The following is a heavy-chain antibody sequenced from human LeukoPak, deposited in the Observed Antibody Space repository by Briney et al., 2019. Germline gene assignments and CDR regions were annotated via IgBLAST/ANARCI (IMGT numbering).Heavy chain of an antibody. D-gene: IGHD2-2*01. Sequence: GGSLRLSCAASGFTFSSYAMSWVRQAPGKGLEWASTIVRSGGSTYYADSVKGRFTISRDNSKNTLYLQMNSLRTEDTAVYFCYPQPVANIVEVPVTTEGGQGTLVTVSS. V-gene: IGHV3-23*01. J-gene: IGHJ4*02. CDR2: IVRSGGST. CDR3: YPQPVANIVEVPVTTE. CDR1: GFTFSSYA.